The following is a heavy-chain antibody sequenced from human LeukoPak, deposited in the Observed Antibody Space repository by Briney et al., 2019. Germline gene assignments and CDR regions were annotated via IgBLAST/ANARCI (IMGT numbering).Heavy chain of an antibody. CDR3: AKGGDSSGYSATGDF. CDR1: GFTFSRHA. CDR2: FSGTGVRT. Sequence: PGGSLRLSCVASGFTFSRHAMSWVRQAPGKGLEWVSTFSGTGVRTFYADSVMGRFTISRDNSKNTLYLQMNSLRAEDPAVYYCAKGGDSSGYSATGDFWGQGTLVTVSS. J-gene: IGHJ4*02. D-gene: IGHD3-22*01. V-gene: IGHV3-23*01.